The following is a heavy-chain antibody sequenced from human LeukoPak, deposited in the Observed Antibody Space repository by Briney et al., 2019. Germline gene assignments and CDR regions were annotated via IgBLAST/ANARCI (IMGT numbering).Heavy chain of an antibody. CDR1: GFTFSSYA. D-gene: IGHD1-26*01. V-gene: IGHV3-30*04. CDR2: ISYDGSNK. Sequence: GGSLRLSCAASGFTFSSYAMHWVRQAPGKGLEWVAVISYDGSNKYYADSVKGRFTISRDNSKNTLYLQMNSLRAEDTAVYYCARGSGSYLVAFDIWGQGTMVTVSS. CDR3: ARGSGSYLVAFDI. J-gene: IGHJ3*02.